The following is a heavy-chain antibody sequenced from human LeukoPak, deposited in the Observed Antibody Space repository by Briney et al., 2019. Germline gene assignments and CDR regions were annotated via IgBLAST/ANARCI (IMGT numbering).Heavy chain of an antibody. J-gene: IGHJ4*02. Sequence: GGSLRLSCAASGFTVNSNYMSWVRQAPGKGLERFSIIYKDGRTYYADSVKGRFTISRDNSRNMLYLQMNSLRAEDTAVYYCARDVNSYAHCGHWGQGTLVTVSS. CDR1: GFTVNSNY. CDR2: IYKDGRT. V-gene: IGHV3-53*01. D-gene: IGHD5-18*01. CDR3: ARDVNSYAHCGH.